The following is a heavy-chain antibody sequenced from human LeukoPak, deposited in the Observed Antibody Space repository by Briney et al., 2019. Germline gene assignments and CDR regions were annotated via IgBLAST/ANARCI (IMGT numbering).Heavy chain of an antibody. CDR2: IYYSGST. CDR3: ARGNSYGRTYYFDY. D-gene: IGHD5-18*01. CDR1: GGSISSYY. V-gene: IGHV4-59*01. Sequence: SETLSLTCTVSGGSISSYYWSWIRQPPGKGLEWIGYIYYSGSTNYNLSLKSRVTISVDTSKNQFSLKLSSVTAADTAVYYCARGNSYGRTYYFDYWGQGTLVTVSS. J-gene: IGHJ4*02.